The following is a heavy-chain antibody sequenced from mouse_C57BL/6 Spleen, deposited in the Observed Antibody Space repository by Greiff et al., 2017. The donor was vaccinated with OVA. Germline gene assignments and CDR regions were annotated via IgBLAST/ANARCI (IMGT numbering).Heavy chain of an antibody. CDR3: ARNDYDWYFDV. V-gene: IGHV1-7*01. Sequence: VMLVESGAELAKPGASVKLSCKASGYTFTSYWMHWVKQRPGQGLEWIGYINPSSGYTKYNQKFKDKATLTADKSSSTAYMQLSSLTYEDSAVYYCARNDYDWYFDVWGTGTTVTVSS. CDR2: INPSSGYT. J-gene: IGHJ1*03. D-gene: IGHD2-4*01. CDR1: GYTFTSYW.